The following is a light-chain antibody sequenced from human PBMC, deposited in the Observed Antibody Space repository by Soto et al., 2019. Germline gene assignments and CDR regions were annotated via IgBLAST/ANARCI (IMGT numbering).Light chain of an antibody. CDR3: QQYNSYWT. CDR1: QSISSY. V-gene: IGKV1-39*01. J-gene: IGKJ1*01. Sequence: DIQMTQSPSSLSASVGDRFSITCRASQSISSYLNWYQQKPGKAPKLLIYAASSLQSGVPSRFSGSGSGTEFTLTISSLQPDDFATYYCQQYNSYWTFGQGTKVDI. CDR2: AAS.